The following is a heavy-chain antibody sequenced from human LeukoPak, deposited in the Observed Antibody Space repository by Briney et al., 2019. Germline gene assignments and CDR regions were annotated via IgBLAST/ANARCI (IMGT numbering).Heavy chain of an antibody. V-gene: IGHV4-34*01. CDR1: GGSFSGYY. J-gene: IGHJ3*02. CDR3: ARSIGLVKYAFDI. Sequence: PSETLSLTCAVYGGSFSGYYWSWIRQPPGKGLEWIGEINHSGSTNYNPSLKSRVTISVDTSKNQFSLKLSSVTAADTAVYYCARSIGLVKYAFDIWGQGTMVTVSS. D-gene: IGHD2-21*01. CDR2: INHSGST.